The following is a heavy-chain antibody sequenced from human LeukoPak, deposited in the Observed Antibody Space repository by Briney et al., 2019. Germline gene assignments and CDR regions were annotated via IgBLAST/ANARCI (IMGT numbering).Heavy chain of an antibody. Sequence: ASVKVSCKASGYTFTSYYMHWVRQAPGQGLEWMGIINPSGGSTSYAQKFQGRVTMTRDMSTSTVYMELSSLRSEDTAVYYCASLGYCSGGSCSRGYFDCWGQGTLVTVSS. D-gene: IGHD2-15*01. V-gene: IGHV1-46*01. CDR1: GYTFTSYY. CDR3: ASLGYCSGGSCSRGYFDC. J-gene: IGHJ4*02. CDR2: INPSGGST.